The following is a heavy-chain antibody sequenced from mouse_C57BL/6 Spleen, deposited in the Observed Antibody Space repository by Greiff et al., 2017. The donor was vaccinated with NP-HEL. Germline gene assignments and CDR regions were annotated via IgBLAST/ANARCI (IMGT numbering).Heavy chain of an antibody. CDR3: AGIYYGSSYAMEY. J-gene: IGHJ4*01. V-gene: IGHV1-55*01. D-gene: IGHD1-1*01. CDR2: IYPGSGSN. CDR1: GYTFTSYW. Sequence: QVQLQQPGAELVKPGASVKMSCKASGYTFTSYWITWVKQRPGQGLEWIGDIYPGSGSNNYNEKFKSKATLTVHTSSSTAYMKLSSLTSEDSAVYDCAGIYYGSSYAMEYWGQGTSVTVSS.